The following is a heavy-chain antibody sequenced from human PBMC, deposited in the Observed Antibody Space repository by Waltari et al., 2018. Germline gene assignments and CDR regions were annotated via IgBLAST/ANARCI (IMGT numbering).Heavy chain of an antibody. CDR1: GYTFTSYA. J-gene: IGHJ4*02. D-gene: IGHD3-16*01. CDR3: AGASPHEDICFSDLPDY. Sequence: QVQLVQSGFELKKPGASVKGSCKASGYTFTSYAMNWVRQAPGQGLEWMGWINTNTGRPTYAQGFTGRFVISSDASVRTEYLQISSLVAEDTAVYYCAGASPHEDICFSDLPDYWGQGTLVTVSS. CDR2: INTNTGRP. V-gene: IGHV7-4-1*02.